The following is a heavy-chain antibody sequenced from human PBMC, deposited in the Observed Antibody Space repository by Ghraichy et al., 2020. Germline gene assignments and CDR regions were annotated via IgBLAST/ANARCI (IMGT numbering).Heavy chain of an antibody. CDR2: IYYSGST. Sequence: SETLSLTCTVSGGSISSSSYYWGWIRQPPGQGLEWIGSIYYSGSTYYNPSLKSRVTISVDTSKNQFSLKLSSVTAADTAVYYCAGNLRRLFVDWGQGTLVTVSS. J-gene: IGHJ4*02. D-gene: IGHD3-16*01. CDR1: GGSISSSSYY. V-gene: IGHV4-39*01. CDR3: AGNLRRLFVD.